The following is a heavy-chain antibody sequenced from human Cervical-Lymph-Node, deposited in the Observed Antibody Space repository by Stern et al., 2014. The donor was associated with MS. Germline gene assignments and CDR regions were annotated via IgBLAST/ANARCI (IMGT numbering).Heavy chain of an antibody. J-gene: IGHJ3*02. CDR3: ARDGPQVGAGSFDI. CDR1: GGSISSDGDY. V-gene: IGHV4-31*03. CDR2: ISYSGNT. D-gene: IGHD1-26*01. Sequence: QVQLQESGPGLVKPSQTLSLTCTVSGGSISSDGDYWNWIRQLPGKGLEWIGYISYSGNTYNNPSLKSRVTISVDTSKNHFSLKLSSVTAADTAVYYRARDGPQVGAGSFDIWGRGTMVTVSS.